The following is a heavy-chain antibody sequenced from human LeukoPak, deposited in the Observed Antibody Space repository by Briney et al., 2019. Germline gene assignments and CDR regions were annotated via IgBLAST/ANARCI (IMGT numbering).Heavy chain of an antibody. D-gene: IGHD6-19*01. CDR2: IYSSGST. J-gene: IGHJ4*02. V-gene: IGHV4-61*05. CDR3: ARAPYSSGWSSL. CDR1: GGSISSTTYY. Sequence: TSETLSLTCTVSGGSISSTTYYWGWIRQPPGKGLEWIGYIYSSGSTNYNPSLKSRVTISVDTSKNQFSLKLSSVTAADTAVYYCARAPYSSGWSSLWGQGTLVTVSS.